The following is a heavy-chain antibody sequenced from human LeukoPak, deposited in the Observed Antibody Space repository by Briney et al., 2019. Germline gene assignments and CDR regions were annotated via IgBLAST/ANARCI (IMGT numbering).Heavy chain of an antibody. Sequence: GGSLRLSCAASGFTFDDYGMQWVRQAPGKGLEYVSLISGNADRIEYADSVKGRFTISRDSSKNSLYLQMNSLRIEDTAVYYCANTGRTKSSKYYYYHYMDVWGKGTTVTVSS. CDR1: GFTFDDYG. CDR2: ISGNADRI. CDR3: ANTGRTKSSKYYYYHYMDV. V-gene: IGHV3-43*02. J-gene: IGHJ6*03. D-gene: IGHD1-14*01.